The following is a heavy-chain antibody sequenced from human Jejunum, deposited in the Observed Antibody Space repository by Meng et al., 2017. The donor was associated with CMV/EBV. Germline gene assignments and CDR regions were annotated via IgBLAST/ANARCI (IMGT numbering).Heavy chain of an antibody. CDR3: VTGELFFDY. CDR2: INRDGSTT. Sequence: LGLSCADSGLNFNNHWMHWVRQVPGKGLVWVSRINRDGSTTVYADSVKGRFTISRDNAKNTVSLQMSSLRAEDTAVYYCVTGELFFDYWGQGTLVTVSS. CDR1: GLNFNNHW. J-gene: IGHJ4*02. V-gene: IGHV3-74*01. D-gene: IGHD3-10*01.